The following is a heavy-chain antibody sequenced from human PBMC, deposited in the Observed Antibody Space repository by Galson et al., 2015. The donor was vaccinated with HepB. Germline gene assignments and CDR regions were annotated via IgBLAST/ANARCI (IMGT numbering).Heavy chain of an antibody. Sequence: SLRLSCAASGFTFSSYIMPWVRQAPGKGLEWVAVMSYDGSNTSYPDSVKGRFTISRDNSKNMLYLQMNSLRVEDTAVYYCARDQESYVDSSLGMDVWGQGTTVTVSS. CDR3: ARDQESYVDSSLGMDV. D-gene: IGHD3/OR15-3a*01. V-gene: IGHV3-30*04. CDR2: MSYDGSNT. CDR1: GFTFSSYI. J-gene: IGHJ6*02.